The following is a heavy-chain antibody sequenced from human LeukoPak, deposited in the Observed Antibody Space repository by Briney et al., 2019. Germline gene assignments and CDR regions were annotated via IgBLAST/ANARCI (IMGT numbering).Heavy chain of an antibody. D-gene: IGHD4-17*01. CDR1: GFTFSDYA. Sequence: GGSLRLSCAASGFTFSDYAMSWVRQALGKGLKWGSVISGSGGNTYNADSVKGRFTISRDNSKNILYLQMNSLRAEDTAVYYCAKSVESAVTTDPYFDFWGQGALVTVSS. V-gene: IGHV3-23*01. CDR2: ISGSGGNT. J-gene: IGHJ4*02. CDR3: AKSVESAVTTDPYFDF.